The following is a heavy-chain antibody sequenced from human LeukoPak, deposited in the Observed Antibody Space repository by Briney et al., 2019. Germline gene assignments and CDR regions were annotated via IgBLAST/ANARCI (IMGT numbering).Heavy chain of an antibody. D-gene: IGHD5-24*01. CDR2: IYYSGST. V-gene: IGHV4-39*01. CDR1: GGSISSSSYY. CDR3: ARRHPVRDGYNSNWFDP. Sequence: PSETLSLTCTVSGGSISSSSYYWGWIRQPPGKGLEWIGSIYYSGSTYYNPSLKSRVTISVDTSKNQFSLKLSSVTAADTAVYYCARRHPVRDGYNSNWFDPWGQGTLVTVSS. J-gene: IGHJ5*02.